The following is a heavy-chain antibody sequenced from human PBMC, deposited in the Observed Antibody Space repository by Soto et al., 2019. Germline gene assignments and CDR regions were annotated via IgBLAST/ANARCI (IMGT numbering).Heavy chain of an antibody. CDR3: AKIPHYFNGTGFQAFDI. CDR2: INIGGDNT. J-gene: IGHJ3*02. V-gene: IGHV3-23*04. CDR1: GYNFNKYA. D-gene: IGHD3-9*01. Sequence: EVQLVESGGGLRQPGGSLRLSCVGSGYNFNKYAVSWVRQAPGKGLEWVSAINIGGDNTFYTDCVKGRFTISRDNSKNMLYRELTSLTAEDTAVDYCAKIPHYFNGTGFQAFDIWCQWTRVTVPS.